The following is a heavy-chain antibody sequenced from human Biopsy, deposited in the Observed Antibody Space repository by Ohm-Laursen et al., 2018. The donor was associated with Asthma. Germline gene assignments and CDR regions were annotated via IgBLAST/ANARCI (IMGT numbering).Heavy chain of an antibody. J-gene: IGHJ4*02. CDR3: AKATLGDIGKDY. V-gene: IGHV3-53*05. D-gene: IGHD2-21*01. CDR2: IYSGGTS. CDR1: GFTVSRDH. Sequence: GSLRLSCSASGFTVSRDHMFWVRQAPGKGLEWVSVIYSGGTSHTADSVRGRFTISRDNAKNSLYLQMNSLRVEDTALYYCAKATLGDIGKDYWGQGTLVTVSS.